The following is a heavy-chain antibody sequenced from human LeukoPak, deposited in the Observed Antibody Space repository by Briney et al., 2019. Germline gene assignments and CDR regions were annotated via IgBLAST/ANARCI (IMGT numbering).Heavy chain of an antibody. D-gene: IGHD6-13*01. V-gene: IGHV4-31*03. CDR2: IYYSGST. Sequence: PSVTQSLTRTVSGGSLRSGGYYWSWIRQHPGKGLEWIGYIYYSGSTYYNPSLKSRVTISVDTSKNQFSLKLSSVTAADTAVYYCAREGIAAAFDYWGQGTLSPSPQ. CDR1: GGSLRSGGYY. J-gene: IGHJ4*02. CDR3: AREGIAAAFDY.